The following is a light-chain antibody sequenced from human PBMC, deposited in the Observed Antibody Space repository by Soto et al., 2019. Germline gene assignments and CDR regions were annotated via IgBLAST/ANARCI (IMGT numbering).Light chain of an antibody. V-gene: IGLV2-14*01. CDR3: SSYTSSSTGV. CDR2: DVS. Sequence: QSALTQPASVSGSPGQSITISCTGTSSDVGGYNYVSWYQQHPGKAPKLTIYDVSNRPSGVSNRFSGSKSGKTASLTISGLQAEDEADYYCSSYTSSSTGVFGTGTRSPS. J-gene: IGLJ1*01. CDR1: SSDVGGYNY.